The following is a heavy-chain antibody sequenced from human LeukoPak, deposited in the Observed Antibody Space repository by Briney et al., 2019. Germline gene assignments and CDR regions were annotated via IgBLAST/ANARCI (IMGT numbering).Heavy chain of an antibody. CDR3: AKHRSGIAASGSNY. Sequence: GGSLRLSCAASGFTFSNYWMSWVRQAPGKGLEWVSVSVISGSGGDSGGSTYYADSVKGRFTISRDDSNNTLYLQMSSLRVEDTAVYYCAKHRSGIAASGSNYWGQGTLVSVSS. CDR2: ISGSGGDSGGST. J-gene: IGHJ4*02. V-gene: IGHV3-23*01. D-gene: IGHD6-13*01. CDR1: GFTFSNYW.